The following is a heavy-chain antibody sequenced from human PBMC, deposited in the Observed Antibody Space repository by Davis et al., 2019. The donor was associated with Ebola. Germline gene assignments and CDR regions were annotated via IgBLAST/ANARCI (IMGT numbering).Heavy chain of an antibody. CDR1: GGSFSGYY. CDR3: ARGRGWLRCIDP. Sequence: GSLRLSCAVYGGSFSGYYWSWIRQPPGKGLEWIGEINHSGSTNYNSSLKSRVTISVDTSKNQFSLKLSSVTAADTAVYYCARGRGWLRCIDPWGQGTLVTVSS. CDR2: INHSGST. D-gene: IGHD5-12*01. J-gene: IGHJ5*02. V-gene: IGHV4-34*01.